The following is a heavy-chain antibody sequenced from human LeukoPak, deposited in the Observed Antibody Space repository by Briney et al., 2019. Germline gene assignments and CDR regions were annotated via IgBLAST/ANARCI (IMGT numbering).Heavy chain of an antibody. V-gene: IGHV3-23*01. Sequence: GGSLRLSCAASGFTFSSYGMHWVRQAPGKGLEWVSVISGSGDSTHYADSVKGRFTISRDNSKNTVYLQMNSLRAEDTAVYYCARAATYYYYYMDVWGKGTTVTVSS. CDR3: ARAATYYYYYMDV. D-gene: IGHD6-13*01. J-gene: IGHJ6*03. CDR1: GFTFSSYG. CDR2: ISGSGDST.